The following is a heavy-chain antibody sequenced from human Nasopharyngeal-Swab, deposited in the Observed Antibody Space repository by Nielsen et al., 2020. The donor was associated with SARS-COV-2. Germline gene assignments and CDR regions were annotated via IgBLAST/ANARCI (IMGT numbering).Heavy chain of an antibody. CDR1: GGSFSSYF. J-gene: IGHJ5*02. Sequence: SETLSLTCAIYGGSFSSYFWTWIRQPPGKGLEWIGEINHVGSTNYNPSLKSRVTISMDTSKNQFSLKLSSVTAADTAVYYCARVARSGFCSSTRCHEYNWFDPWGQGTLVTVSS. CDR3: ARVARSGFCSSTRCHEYNWFDP. CDR2: INHVGST. D-gene: IGHD2-2*01. V-gene: IGHV4-34*01.